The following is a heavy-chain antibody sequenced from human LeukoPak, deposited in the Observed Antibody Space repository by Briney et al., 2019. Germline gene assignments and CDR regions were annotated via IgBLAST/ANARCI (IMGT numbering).Heavy chain of an antibody. V-gene: IGHV3-30-3*01. CDR2: ISYDGTKT. J-gene: IGHJ2*01. CDR1: GFPFSQYA. Sequence: PGGSLRLSCAASGFPFSQYAMDWVRQAPGKGLDWVAIISYDGTKTDYADSVKGRFTISRDNSRNTLYLQMNSLRTEDAATSYCARDQGSTSYCREYFDLWGLGTLVTVSS. CDR3: ARDQGSTSYCREYFDL. D-gene: IGHD1-26*01.